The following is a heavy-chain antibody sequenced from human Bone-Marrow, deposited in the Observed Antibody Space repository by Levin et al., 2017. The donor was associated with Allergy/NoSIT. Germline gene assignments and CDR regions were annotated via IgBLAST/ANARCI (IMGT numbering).Heavy chain of an antibody. V-gene: IGHV1-2*02. D-gene: IGHD1-26*01. CDR2: INPNSGGT. CDR1: GYTFTGYY. CDR3: ARVLVVGATGAFDI. J-gene: IGHJ3*02. Sequence: GESLKISCKASGYTFTGYYMHWVRQAPGQGLEWMGWINPNSGGTNYAQKFQGRVTMTRDTSISTAYMELSRLRSDDTAVYYCARVLVVGATGAFDIWGQGTMVTVSS.